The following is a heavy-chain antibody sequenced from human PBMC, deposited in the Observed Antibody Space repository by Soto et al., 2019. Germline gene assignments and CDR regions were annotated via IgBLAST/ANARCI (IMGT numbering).Heavy chain of an antibody. D-gene: IGHD1-20*01. Sequence: SETLSLTCTVSGGSISSYYWSWIRQPPGKGLEWIGYIYYSGSTNYNPSLKSRVTISVDTSKNQFSLKLSSVTAADTAVYYCARHTLTGTTYYFDYWGQGTLVTVSS. CDR1: GGSISSYY. CDR2: IYYSGST. V-gene: IGHV4-59*08. J-gene: IGHJ4*02. CDR3: ARHTLTGTTYYFDY.